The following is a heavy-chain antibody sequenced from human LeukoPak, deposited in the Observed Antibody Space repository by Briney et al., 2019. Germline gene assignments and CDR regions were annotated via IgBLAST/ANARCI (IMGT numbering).Heavy chain of an antibody. V-gene: IGHV3-64*01. CDR3: ARDDTSGGYYEFGY. D-gene: IGHD6-19*01. Sequence: PGGSLRLSCAASGFTFSSYVMHWVRQAPGKGLEYVSGISGNGGSTYYANSVKGRFTISRDISQNMVYLQVNSLRDDDTAVYYCARDDTSGGYYEFGYWGQGALLIVSS. CDR1: GFTFSSYV. J-gene: IGHJ4*02. CDR2: ISGNGGST.